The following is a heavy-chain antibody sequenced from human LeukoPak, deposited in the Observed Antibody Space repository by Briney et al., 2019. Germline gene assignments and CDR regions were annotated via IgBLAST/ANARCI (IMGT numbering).Heavy chain of an antibody. CDR1: GGSISSSSYY. CDR2: IYYSGST. CDR3: ARRRSGSHAFGY. V-gene: IGHV4-39*01. D-gene: IGHD3-10*01. J-gene: IGHJ4*02. Sequence: PSETLSLTCTVSGGSISSSSYYWGWIRQPPGKGLEWIGSIYYSGSTYYNPSLKSRVTISVDTSKNQFSLKLSSVTAADTAVYYCARRRSGSHAFGYWGQGTLVTVSS.